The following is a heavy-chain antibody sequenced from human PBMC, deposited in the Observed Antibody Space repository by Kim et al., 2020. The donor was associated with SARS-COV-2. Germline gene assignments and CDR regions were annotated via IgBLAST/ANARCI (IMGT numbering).Heavy chain of an antibody. V-gene: IGHV3-7*01. Sequence: GGSLRLSCAASGFTFSSYWMSWVRQAPGKGLEWVANIKQDGSEKYYVDSVKGRFTISRDNAKNSLYLQMNSLRAEDTAVYYCARESFITMVRGLYYYYGMDVWGQGTTVTVSS. J-gene: IGHJ6*02. CDR1: GFTFSSYW. CDR3: ARESFITMVRGLYYYYGMDV. D-gene: IGHD3-10*01. CDR2: IKQDGSEK.